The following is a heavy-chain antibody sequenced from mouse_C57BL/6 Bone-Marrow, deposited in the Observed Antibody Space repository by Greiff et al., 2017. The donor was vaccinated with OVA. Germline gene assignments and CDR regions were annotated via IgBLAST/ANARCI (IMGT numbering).Heavy chain of an antibody. D-gene: IGHD2-3*01. Sequence: VQLQQPGAELVRPGTSVKLSCKASGYTFTSYWMHWVKQRPGQGLEWIGVIDPSDSYTNYNQKFKGKATLTVDTSSSTAYMQLSSLTSEDSAVYYCARDGYYLYYYAMDYWGQGTSVTVSS. J-gene: IGHJ4*01. CDR1: GYTFTSYW. CDR2: IDPSDSYT. CDR3: ARDGYYLYYYAMDY. V-gene: IGHV1-59*01.